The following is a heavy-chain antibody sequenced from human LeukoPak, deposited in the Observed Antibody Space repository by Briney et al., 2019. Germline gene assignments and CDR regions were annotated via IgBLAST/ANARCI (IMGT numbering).Heavy chain of an antibody. D-gene: IGHD6-19*01. CDR3: ARVEYSSGWLDFDY. CDR1: GGSMSNYY. V-gene: IGHV4-59*08. Sequence: SEALSLTCSVFGGSMSNYYWSWIRRPPGRGLEWIGNIYYSGYTTYNPSLKSRVTISVDTSKNQFSLKLSSVTAADTAVYYCARVEYSSGWLDFDYWGQGTLVTVSS. CDR2: IYYSGYT. J-gene: IGHJ4*02.